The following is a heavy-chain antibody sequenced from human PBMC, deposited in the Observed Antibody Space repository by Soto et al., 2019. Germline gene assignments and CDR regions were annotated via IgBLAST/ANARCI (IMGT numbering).Heavy chain of an antibody. CDR3: AAVRFGESPDYFDY. V-gene: IGHV1-58*01. CDR2: IVVGSCNT. D-gene: IGHD3-10*01. CDR1: GFTFTSSA. J-gene: IGHJ4*02. Sequence: QMQLLQSGPEVKKPGTSVKVSCKASGFTFTSSAVQWVRQARGQRLEWIGWIVVGSCNTNYAQKFQERVTITMDISTSTAYMELSSLRSEDTAVYYCAAVRFGESPDYFDYWGQGTLITVSS.